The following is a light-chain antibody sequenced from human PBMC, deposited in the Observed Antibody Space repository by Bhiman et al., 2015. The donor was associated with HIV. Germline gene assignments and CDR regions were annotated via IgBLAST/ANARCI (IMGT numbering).Light chain of an antibody. V-gene: IGLV1-44*01. Sequence: QSVLTQPPSASGTPGQRVTISCSGSSSNIGSNTVNWYQHLPGTAPKLLIYVNNNRPSGVPDRFSGSRSGTSASLAIAGLQAEDEADYYCQSYDSSLSGYVFGTGTKVTVL. CDR1: SSNIGSNT. J-gene: IGLJ1*01. CDR2: VNN. CDR3: QSYDSSLSGYV.